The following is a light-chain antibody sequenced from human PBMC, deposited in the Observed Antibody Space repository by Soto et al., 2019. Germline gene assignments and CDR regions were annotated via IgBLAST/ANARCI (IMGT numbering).Light chain of an antibody. Sequence: DIQMTQSPSILSASVGDRVTITCRASQSISSWLAWYQQKPGKAPKLLIYDASSLESGVPSRFSGSGAGTEFTLTISSLQPDDFATYYCQHYYGFSRTFGQGTKVDIK. CDR3: QHYYGFSRT. CDR1: QSISSW. V-gene: IGKV1-5*01. J-gene: IGKJ1*01. CDR2: DAS.